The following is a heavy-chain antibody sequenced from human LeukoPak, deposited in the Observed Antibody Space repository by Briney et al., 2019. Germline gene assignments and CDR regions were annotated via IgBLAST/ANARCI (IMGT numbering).Heavy chain of an antibody. CDR2: IIPIFGTA. D-gene: IGHD2-21*01. CDR1: GGTFSSYA. CDR3: ATRGWGLGIGY. Sequence: SVKVSCKASGGTFSSYAISGVRQAPGQGLEWMGGIIPIFGTANYAQKFQGRVTITADESTSTAYMELSSLRSEDTAVYYCATRGWGLGIGYWGQGTLVTVSS. J-gene: IGHJ4*02. V-gene: IGHV1-69*13.